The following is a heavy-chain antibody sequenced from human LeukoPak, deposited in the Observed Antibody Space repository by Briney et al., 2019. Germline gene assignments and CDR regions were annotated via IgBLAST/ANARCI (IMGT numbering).Heavy chain of an antibody. CDR3: ARTNDYGDYFDAFDI. Sequence: PSQTLSLTCTVSGGSISSGSYYWSWIRQPAGKGLEWIGRIYTSGSTNYNPSLKSRVTISVDTSKNQFSLKLSSVTAADTAVHYCARTNDYGDYFDAFDIWGQGTMVTVSS. J-gene: IGHJ3*02. V-gene: IGHV4-61*02. CDR2: IYTSGST. D-gene: IGHD4-17*01. CDR1: GGSISSGSYY.